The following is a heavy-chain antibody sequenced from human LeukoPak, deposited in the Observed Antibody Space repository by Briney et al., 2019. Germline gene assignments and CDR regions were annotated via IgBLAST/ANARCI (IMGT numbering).Heavy chain of an antibody. J-gene: IGHJ6*02. Sequence: ASVKLSCKASGGTFSSYTISWVRQAPGQGLELMGRIIPILGIANYAQKFQGRVTITADKSTSTAYMELSSLRSEDTAVYYCAIPENPIQLWTQNTYYYYGMDVWGQGTTVTVSS. CDR3: AIPENPIQLWTQNTYYYYGMDV. V-gene: IGHV1-69*02. D-gene: IGHD5-18*01. CDR2: IIPILGIA. CDR1: GGTFSSYT.